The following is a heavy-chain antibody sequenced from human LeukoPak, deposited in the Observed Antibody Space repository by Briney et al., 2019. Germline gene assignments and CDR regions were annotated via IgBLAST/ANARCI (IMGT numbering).Heavy chain of an antibody. D-gene: IGHD3-16*02. Sequence: SETLSLTCAVSGGSISSTNWWWSWVRQPPGKGLEWIGEIYHSGITNYNPSLKSRVTISVDKSKNQFSLKLSSVTAADTAVYYCARDEVSDYVWGSYRPPLWGQGTLVTVSS. V-gene: IGHV4-4*02. CDR2: IYHSGIT. J-gene: IGHJ4*02. CDR3: ARDEVSDYVWGSYRPPL. CDR1: GGSISSTNW.